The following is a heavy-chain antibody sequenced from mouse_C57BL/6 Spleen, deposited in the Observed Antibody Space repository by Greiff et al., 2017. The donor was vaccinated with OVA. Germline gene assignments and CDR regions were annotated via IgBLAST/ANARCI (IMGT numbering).Heavy chain of an antibody. CDR3: AREHYGSYFDY. V-gene: IGHV5-4*01. J-gene: IGHJ2*01. Sequence: SLEWVATISDGGSYTYSPDNVQGRFTISRDNAKNNLYLQMSHLKSEDTAMYYCAREHYGSYFDYEGQGTTPTVSS. CDR2: ISDGGSYT. D-gene: IGHD1-1*01.